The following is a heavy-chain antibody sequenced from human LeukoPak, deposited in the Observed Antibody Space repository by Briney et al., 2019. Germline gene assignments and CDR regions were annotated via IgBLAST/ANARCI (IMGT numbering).Heavy chain of an antibody. CDR1: GFTFSSYI. J-gene: IGHJ4*02. D-gene: IGHD5-24*01. V-gene: IGHV3-21*01. CDR2: ITSSSSYI. CDR3: ARDFGGYNNDY. Sequence: GGSLRLSCAAFGFTFSSYIMNWVRQAPGEGLEWVSSITSSSSYIYYADSVKGRFTMSRDNAKNSLYLQMNSLRAEDTAVYYCARDFGGYNNDYWGQGTLVTVSS.